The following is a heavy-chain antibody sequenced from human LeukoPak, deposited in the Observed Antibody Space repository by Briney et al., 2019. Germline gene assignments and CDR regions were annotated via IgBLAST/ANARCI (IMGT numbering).Heavy chain of an antibody. CDR2: INAGNGNT. CDR3: ARVVVPAAMSFDY. J-gene: IGHJ4*02. CDR1: GYTFTSYA. Sequence: ASVKVSCKASGYTFTSYAIHWVRQAPRQRLEWMGWINAGNGNTRYSQKFQGRVTITRDTSASTAYMELSSLRSEDTAVYYCARVVVPAAMSFDYWGQGTLVTVSS. D-gene: IGHD2-2*01. V-gene: IGHV1-3*01.